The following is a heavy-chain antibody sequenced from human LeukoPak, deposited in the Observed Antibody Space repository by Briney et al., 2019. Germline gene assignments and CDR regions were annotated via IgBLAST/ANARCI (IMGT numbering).Heavy chain of an antibody. Sequence: GRSLRLSCAASGFTFSSYGMHWVRQAPGKGLEWVAVIWYDGSNKYYADSVKGRFTISRDNSKNTLYLQMNSLRAEDTAVYYCARTLEGGYSGGYLGDWGQGTLVTVSS. V-gene: IGHV3-33*01. CDR3: ARTLEGGYSGGYLGD. CDR1: GFTFSSYG. J-gene: IGHJ4*02. CDR2: IWYDGSNK. D-gene: IGHD1-26*01.